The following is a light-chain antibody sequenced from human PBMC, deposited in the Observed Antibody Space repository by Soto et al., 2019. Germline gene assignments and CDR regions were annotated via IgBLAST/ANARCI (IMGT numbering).Light chain of an antibody. CDR2: DAS. J-gene: IGKJ1*01. V-gene: IGKV1-5*01. CDR3: QQSYSTTWT. CDR1: QSISSW. Sequence: DIQMTQSPSTLSASVGDRVTITCRASQSISSWLAWYQQKPGKAPKLLIYDASNLESGVPSRFSGGGSGTEFSLTISSLQPDDFATYYCQQSYSTTWTFGQGTKVDI.